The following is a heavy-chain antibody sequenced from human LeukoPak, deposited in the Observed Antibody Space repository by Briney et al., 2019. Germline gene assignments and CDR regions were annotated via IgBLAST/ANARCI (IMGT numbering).Heavy chain of an antibody. J-gene: IGHJ4*02. CDR2: IIPIFGTA. CDR3: ARSSGYIYYFDY. Sequence: GASVKVSCKVSGYTLTELSMHWVRQAPGQGLEWMGGIIPIFGTANYAQKFQGRVTITADESTSTAYMELSSLRSEDTAVYYCARSSGYIYYFDYWGQGTLVTVSS. CDR1: GYTLTELS. V-gene: IGHV1-69*13. D-gene: IGHD3-22*01.